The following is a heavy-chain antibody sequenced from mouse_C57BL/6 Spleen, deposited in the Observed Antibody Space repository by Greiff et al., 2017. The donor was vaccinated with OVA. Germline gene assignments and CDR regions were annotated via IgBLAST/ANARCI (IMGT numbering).Heavy chain of an antibody. D-gene: IGHD2-3*01. CDR1: GYTFTSYW. CDR3: ARLVFDGYGYAMDY. J-gene: IGHJ4*01. V-gene: IGHV1-55*01. Sequence: QVQLQQPGAELVKPGASVKMSCKASGYTFTSYWITWVKQRPGQGLEWIGDIYTGSGSTNYHEKVKSKATLTVATASSTSYMQLTSLTSEDSAVYYCARLVFDGYGYAMDYWGQGTSVTVSS. CDR2: IYTGSGST.